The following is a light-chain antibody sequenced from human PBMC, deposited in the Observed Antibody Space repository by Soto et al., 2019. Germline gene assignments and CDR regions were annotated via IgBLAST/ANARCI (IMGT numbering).Light chain of an antibody. CDR2: EVS. V-gene: IGLV2-14*01. CDR1: SSDVGGWPH. Sequence: QSALTQPASVSASPGQSITISCAGTSSDVGGWPHVSWYQQHPGKAPKLVIYEVSNRPSGVSSRFSGSKSGSTASLTISELQAEDEADYYCSSYTSSSTLVFGGGTKLTVL. J-gene: IGLJ2*01. CDR3: SSYTSSSTLV.